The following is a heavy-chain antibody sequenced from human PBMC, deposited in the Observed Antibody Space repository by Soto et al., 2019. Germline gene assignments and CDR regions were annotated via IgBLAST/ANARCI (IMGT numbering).Heavy chain of an antibody. J-gene: IGHJ6*02. D-gene: IGHD3-22*01. V-gene: IGHV1-69*01. CDR2: IIPIFGTA. CDR1: GGTFSSYA. Sequence: QVQLVQSGAEVKKPGSSVKVSCKASGGTFSSYAISWVRQAPGQGLEWMGGIIPIFGTANYAQKFQGRVTITADESTSTAYMELSSLRSEDTAVYYCARASSSYYYDSSGYYSYYYYGMDVWGQGITVTVSS. CDR3: ARASSSYYYDSSGYYSYYYYGMDV.